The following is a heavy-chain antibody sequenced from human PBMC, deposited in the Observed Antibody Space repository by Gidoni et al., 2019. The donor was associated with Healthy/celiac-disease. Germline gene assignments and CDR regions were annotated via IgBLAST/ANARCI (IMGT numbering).Heavy chain of an antibody. J-gene: IGHJ6*03. CDR3: AREGIVVVPAAIRYMDV. Sequence: EVQLVESGGGLVQPGGSLRLSGAASGFTFSSYSMNWVRQAPGKGLEWVSYISSSSSTIYYADSVKGRFTISRDNAKNSLYLQMNSLRDEDTAVYYCAREGIVVVPAAIRYMDVWGKGTTVTVSS. D-gene: IGHD2-2*01. V-gene: IGHV3-48*02. CDR2: ISSSSSTI. CDR1: GFTFSSYS.